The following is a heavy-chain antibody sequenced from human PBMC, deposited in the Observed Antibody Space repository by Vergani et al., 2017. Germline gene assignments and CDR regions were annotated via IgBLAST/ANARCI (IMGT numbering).Heavy chain of an antibody. J-gene: IGHJ4*02. CDR3: AHRYIFDDNYEYFDY. V-gene: IGHV2-5*01. Sequence: QITLKESGPTLVKPTQTLTLTCTVSGFSVSSSGVGVAWIRQPPGRALECLAIIYWNDYKRYSPSLMGRLTIAKDTSRNQVVLTMTNMDPVDTATYYCAHRYIFDDNYEYFDYWGPGTLVTVSS. CDR2: IYWNDYK. D-gene: IGHD4-11*01. CDR1: GFSVSSSGVG.